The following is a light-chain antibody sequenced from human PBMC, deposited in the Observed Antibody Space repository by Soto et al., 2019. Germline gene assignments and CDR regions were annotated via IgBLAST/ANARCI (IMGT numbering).Light chain of an antibody. CDR2: DDT. J-gene: IGLJ3*02. Sequence: QSALTQPRSVSGSPGQSVTISCTGTSSDVGVYKYVSWYEHHPGKAPKLIIYDDTKRPSGVPDRFSASKSVNTASLTISGLQAEDEADYYCCSHAGSYTWGFGGGTKLTVL. V-gene: IGLV2-11*01. CDR3: CSHAGSYTWG. CDR1: SSDVGVYKY.